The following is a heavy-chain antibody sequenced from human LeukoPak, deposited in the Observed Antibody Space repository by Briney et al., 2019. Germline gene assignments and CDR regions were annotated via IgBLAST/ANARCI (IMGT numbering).Heavy chain of an antibody. V-gene: IGHV3-21*06. J-gene: IGHJ4*02. CDR2: ISSSNNYL. Sequence: GGSLRLSCAASGFTFSSYIMNWVRQAPGKGLEWVSSISSSNNYLYYADSVKGRFTISRDNAKNSLYLQMNSLRAEDTAVYYCASEQSGNYYRPFDSWGQGTLVTVSS. CDR3: ASEQSGNYYRPFDS. D-gene: IGHD1-26*01. CDR1: GFTFSSYI.